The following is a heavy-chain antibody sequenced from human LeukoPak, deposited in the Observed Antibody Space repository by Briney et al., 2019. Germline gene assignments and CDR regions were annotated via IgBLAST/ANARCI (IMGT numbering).Heavy chain of an antibody. V-gene: IGHV1-2*02. CDR1: GYTFTGYY. CDR2: INPNSGGT. J-gene: IGHJ4*02. D-gene: IGHD4-17*01. Sequence: ASVQVSCKASGYTFTGYYMNWVRQAPGRGLEWMGWINPNSGGTNYAQKFQGRVTMTRDTSISTAYMELSRLRSDDTAVYYCARVGGKYGDLNFDYWGQGTLVTVSS. CDR3: ARVGGKYGDLNFDY.